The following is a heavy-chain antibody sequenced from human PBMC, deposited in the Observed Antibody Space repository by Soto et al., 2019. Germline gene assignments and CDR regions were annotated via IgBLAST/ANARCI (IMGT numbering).Heavy chain of an antibody. D-gene: IGHD3-22*01. CDR1: GYTFTGYY. CDR2: INPNSGGT. Sequence: QVQLVQSGAEVKKPGASVKVSCKASGYTFTGYYMHWVRQAPGQGLEWMGWINPNSGGTNYAQKFQGWVTMTRDTSISTAYMELSRLRSDDTAVYYFASAGYYDSSGYHQCPLDYWGQGTLVTVSS. J-gene: IGHJ4*02. V-gene: IGHV1-2*04. CDR3: ASAGYYDSSGYHQCPLDY.